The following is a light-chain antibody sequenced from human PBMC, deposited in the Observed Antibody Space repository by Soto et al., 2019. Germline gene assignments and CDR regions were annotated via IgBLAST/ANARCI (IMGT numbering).Light chain of an antibody. Sequence: DFHLTQSPSFLSASVGDRVTITCRASQGISSYLAWYQQKPGQAPNLLVYSASRLKSGVPSRFSGSGYGTEFTLTISSLQPEDFATYYCQQHNFYFGGGTKVEIK. J-gene: IGKJ4*01. CDR1: QGISSY. V-gene: IGKV1-9*01. CDR2: SAS. CDR3: QQHNFY.